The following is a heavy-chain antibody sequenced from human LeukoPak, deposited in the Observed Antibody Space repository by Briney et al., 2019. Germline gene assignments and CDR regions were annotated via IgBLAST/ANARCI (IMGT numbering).Heavy chain of an antibody. CDR2: IWNDGDNK. J-gene: IGHJ3*02. CDR1: GFTLSSYG. V-gene: IGHV3-33*01. Sequence: PGGSLRLSCAASGFTLSSYGMHWVRQAPGKGLEWVAVIWNDGDNKYYADSVKGRFTISRDNSKNTLFLQMNSLRAEDTAVYYCAGYSYAHNTFDIWGQGTMVTVSS. D-gene: IGHD3-16*01. CDR3: AGYSYAHNTFDI.